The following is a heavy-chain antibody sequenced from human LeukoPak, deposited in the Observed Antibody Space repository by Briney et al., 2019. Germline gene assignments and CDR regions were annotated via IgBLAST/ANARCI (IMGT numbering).Heavy chain of an antibody. CDR2: NSSNGGST. CDR3: VKARGYYDFWSGYLGY. V-gene: IGHV3-64D*09. CDR1: GFTLSSYA. J-gene: IGHJ4*02. D-gene: IGHD3-3*01. Sequence: PGGSLRLSCSASGFTLSSYAMHWVRQAPGKGLEYVSANSSNGGSTYYADSVKGRFTISRDNSKNTLYLQMSSLRAEDTAVYYCVKARGYYDFWSGYLGYWGQGTLVTVSS.